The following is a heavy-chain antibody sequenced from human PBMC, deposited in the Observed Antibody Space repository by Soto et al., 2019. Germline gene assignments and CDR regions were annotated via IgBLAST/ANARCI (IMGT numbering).Heavy chain of an antibody. D-gene: IGHD3-10*01. CDR3: AHSRGITLVRGVIPTYFDY. CDR2: IYWDDDK. CDR1: GFALSTSGVG. Sequence: QITVKESGPTLVKPTQTLTLTCTASGFALSTSGVGVGWIRQPPGKALEWLALIYWDDDKRYSPSLQSRLTIPKDTDKNQVVLTMTNMEAVDTATYYCAHSRGITLVRGVIPTYFDYWGRGTLVTVSS. J-gene: IGHJ4*02. V-gene: IGHV2-5*02.